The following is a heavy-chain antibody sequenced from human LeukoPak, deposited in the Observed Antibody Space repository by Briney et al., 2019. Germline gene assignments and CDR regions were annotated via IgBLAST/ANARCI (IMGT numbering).Heavy chain of an antibody. Sequence: GASVKVSCKASGYTFSDYYMHWARQAPGQGLEWMGRINLNSGATNFARKFQGRVTMTRDTPISTAYLELSRVRSDDTAVFYCAPSPSNTWPLDSWGQGTLVTVSS. CDR3: APSPSNTWPLDS. V-gene: IGHV1-2*06. CDR2: INLNSGAT. D-gene: IGHD2-2*01. CDR1: GYTFSDYY. J-gene: IGHJ4*02.